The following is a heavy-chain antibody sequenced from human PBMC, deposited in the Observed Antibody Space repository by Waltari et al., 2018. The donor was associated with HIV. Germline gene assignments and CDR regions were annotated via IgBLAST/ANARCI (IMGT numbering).Heavy chain of an antibody. CDR2: KKQDGSWK. V-gene: IGHV3-7*01. CDR3: ARRRGSYCLDY. Sequence: EGQLVESGGGLVQPGGSLRLSCAASGFTFSSNWMSWVRKAPRKGVGWVGNKKQDGSWKYYVDSVKGRFTISRDNAKNSLYLQMNSLGAEDTAVYFCARRRGSYCLDYWGQGTLVTVSS. CDR1: GFTFSSNW. J-gene: IGHJ4*02. D-gene: IGHD1-26*01.